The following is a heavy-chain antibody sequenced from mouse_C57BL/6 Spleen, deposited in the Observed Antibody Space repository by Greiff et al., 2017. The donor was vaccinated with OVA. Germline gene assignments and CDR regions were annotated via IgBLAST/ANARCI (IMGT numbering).Heavy chain of an antibody. CDR3: ARDDGYFAMDD. Sequence: EVQRVESEGGLVQPGSSMKLSCTASGFTFSDYYMAWVRQVPEKGLEWVANINYDGSSTYYLDSLQSRFIISRDNAKNILYLQMSSLKSEDTATYYCARDDGYFAMDDWGQGTSVTVSS. CDR1: GFTFSDYY. V-gene: IGHV5-16*01. D-gene: IGHD2-3*01. CDR2: INYDGSST. J-gene: IGHJ4*01.